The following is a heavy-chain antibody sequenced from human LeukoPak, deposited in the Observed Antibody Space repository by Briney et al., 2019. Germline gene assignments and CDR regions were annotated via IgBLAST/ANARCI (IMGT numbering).Heavy chain of an antibody. V-gene: IGHV3-48*01. J-gene: IGHJ4*02. D-gene: IGHD1-1*01. CDR2: ISASGSNI. CDR3: ARVKGTYFDY. Sequence: PGGSLRLSCTVSGFPLSSYSMNWLRQAPGKGLEWVAYISASGSNIYYVDSVMGRFTASRDNPKSSLFLQMNSPRAEDTAVYYCARVKGTYFDYWGQGALVTVSS. CDR1: GFPLSSYS.